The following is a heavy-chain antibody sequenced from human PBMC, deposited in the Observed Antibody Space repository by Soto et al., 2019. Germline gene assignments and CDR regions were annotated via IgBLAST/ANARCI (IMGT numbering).Heavy chain of an antibody. V-gene: IGHV3-48*02. CDR3: ARLPKGSLVTA. J-gene: IGHJ4*02. D-gene: IGHD2-21*02. CDR1: GFSFSDHS. Sequence: VASGGGLVYPGGSLRLSCVASGFSFSDHSMNWVRQAPGKGLQWISYISSNSDTTYYADSVKGRFTVSRDNAKNALFLQMNSLRDDDTATYYCARLPKGSLVTAWGQGARVTVSS. CDR2: ISSNSDTT.